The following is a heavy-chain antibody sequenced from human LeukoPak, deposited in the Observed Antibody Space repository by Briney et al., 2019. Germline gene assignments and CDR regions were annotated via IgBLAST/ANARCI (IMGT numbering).Heavy chain of an antibody. CDR2: ISAYNGNT. CDR1: GYTFTSYY. V-gene: IGHV1-18*04. CDR3: ARESEGWFDP. Sequence: ASVKVSCKASGYTFTSYYMHWVRQAPGQGLEWMGWISAYNGNTNYAQKLQGRVTMTTDTSTSTAYMELRSLRSDDTAVYYCARESEGWFDPWGQGTLVTVSS. J-gene: IGHJ5*02.